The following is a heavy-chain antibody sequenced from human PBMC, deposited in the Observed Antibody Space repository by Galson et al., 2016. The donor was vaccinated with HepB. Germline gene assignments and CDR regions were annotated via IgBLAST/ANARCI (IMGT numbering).Heavy chain of an antibody. CDR1: GYRFTTYW. J-gene: IGHJ5*02. Sequence: QSGAEVKKPGESLKISCKSSGYRFTTYWIGWVRQMPGKGLEWMGILHPGDSDTRYSPSFQGQVTISADKSISTAYLQWSSLKASDTAMYYCARRGDSLWFDPWGQGTLVTVSS. CDR3: ARRGDSLWFDP. CDR2: LHPGDSDT. V-gene: IGHV5-51*01. D-gene: IGHD3-10*01.